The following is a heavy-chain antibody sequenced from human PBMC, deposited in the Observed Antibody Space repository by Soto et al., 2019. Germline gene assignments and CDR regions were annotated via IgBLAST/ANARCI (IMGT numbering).Heavy chain of an antibody. V-gene: IGHV3-9*01. CDR2: ISWNSGSI. CDR3: AXXXXXXXXXTPYYYYYMDV. CDR1: GFTFDDYA. Sequence: DVQLVESGGGLVQPGRSLRLSCAASGFTFDDYAMHWVRQAPGKGLEWVSGISWNSGSIGYADSVKGRFTISRDNAKNSLYLQMNSLIAXDTXXXYCAXXXXXXXXXTPYYYYYMDVWGKGTTVTVSS. J-gene: IGHJ6*03.